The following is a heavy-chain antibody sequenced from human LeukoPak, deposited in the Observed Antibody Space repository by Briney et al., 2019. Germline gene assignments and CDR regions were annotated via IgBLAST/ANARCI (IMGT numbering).Heavy chain of an antibody. CDR2: VFPHDSDT. D-gene: IGHD6-19*01. J-gene: IGHJ6*02. Sequence: GESLKISCKGSGYSFTSYWIGWVRQMPGKGLDWMGIVFPHDSDTRYSPSCQGQVSISADKSISTAYLKWSSLKASDSAMYYCARSFVAGAGYSYGMDVWGQGTTVTVSS. CDR3: ARSFVAGAGYSYGMDV. CDR1: GYSFTSYW. V-gene: IGHV5-51*01.